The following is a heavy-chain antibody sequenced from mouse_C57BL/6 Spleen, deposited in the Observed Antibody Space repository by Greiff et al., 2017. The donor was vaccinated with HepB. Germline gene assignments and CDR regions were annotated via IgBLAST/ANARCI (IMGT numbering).Heavy chain of an antibody. D-gene: IGHD1-1*01. Sequence: VQLVESGGGLVQPGGSMKLSCAASGFTFSDAWMDWVRQSPEKGLEWVAEIRNKANNHATYYAESVKGRFTISREDSKSSVYLQMNSLRAEDTGMYYCTRSYYYGSRGDWYFDVWGTGTTVTVSS. V-gene: IGHV6-6*01. CDR3: TRSYYYGSRGDWYFDV. CDR1: GFTFSDAW. J-gene: IGHJ1*03. CDR2: IRNKANNHAT.